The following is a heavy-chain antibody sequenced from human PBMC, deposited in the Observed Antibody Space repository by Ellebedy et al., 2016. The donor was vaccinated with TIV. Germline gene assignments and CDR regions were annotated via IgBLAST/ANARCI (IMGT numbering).Heavy chain of an antibody. J-gene: IGHJ6*02. CDR3: AQTNWGSGGFYGMDV. CDR2: ISGNGRNT. D-gene: IGHD7-27*01. Sequence: GGSLRLSCAASGFTFSNYAMTWVRQAPGKGLEWVSAISGNGRNTHYANSPKDRFTVSRDNSRNTLYLQLDSLRAEDTAVYYCAQTNWGSGGFYGMDVWGQGTTVTVSS. CDR1: GFTFSNYA. V-gene: IGHV3-23*01.